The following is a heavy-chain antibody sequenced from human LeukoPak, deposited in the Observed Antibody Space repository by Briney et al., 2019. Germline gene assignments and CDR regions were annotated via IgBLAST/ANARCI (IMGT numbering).Heavy chain of an antibody. J-gene: IGHJ4*02. V-gene: IGHV4-39*01. CDR2: IYYSGST. D-gene: IGHD3-22*01. CDR3: ARYASSGYYRYYFDY. CDR1: GGSISSSSYS. Sequence: SETLSLTCTDSGGSISSSSYSWGCIRQPPGKGLEWIGTIYYSGSTYYNPSLKSRVTISEDTSKNQFSLNLSSVTAADTAVYYCARYASSGYYRYYFDYWGQGTLVTVSS.